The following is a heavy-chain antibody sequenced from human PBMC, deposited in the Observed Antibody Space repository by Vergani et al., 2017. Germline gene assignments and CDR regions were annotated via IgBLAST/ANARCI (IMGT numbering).Heavy chain of an antibody. CDR2: IYYSGST. D-gene: IGHD2-2*01. Sequence: QVQLQESGPGLVKPSQTLSLTCTVSGGSISSGGYYWSWIRQHPGKGLEWIGYIYYSGSTNYNPSLKSRVTISVDTSKKQFSLKLSSVTATDTAVYYCARAPYCSSTSCYSSAYAFDIWGQGTMVTVSS. CDR1: GGSISSGGYY. V-gene: IGHV4-61*08. CDR3: ARAPYCSSTSCYSSAYAFDI. J-gene: IGHJ3*02.